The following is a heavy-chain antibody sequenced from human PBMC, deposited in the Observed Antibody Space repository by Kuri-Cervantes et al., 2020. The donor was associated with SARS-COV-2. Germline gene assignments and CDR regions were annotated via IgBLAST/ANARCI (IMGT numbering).Heavy chain of an antibody. D-gene: IGHD6-19*01. Sequence: SVKVSCKASGYIFTEYYMHWVRQAPGQGLEWMGWINPNSGGTNYTQRFQGRVTMTRDTSISTAYMELSRLRSDDTAVYYCARGGLAVAGRVWFDPWGQGTLVTVSS. CDR2: INPNSGGT. V-gene: IGHV1-2*02. J-gene: IGHJ5*02. CDR1: GYIFTEYY. CDR3: ARGGLAVAGRVWFDP.